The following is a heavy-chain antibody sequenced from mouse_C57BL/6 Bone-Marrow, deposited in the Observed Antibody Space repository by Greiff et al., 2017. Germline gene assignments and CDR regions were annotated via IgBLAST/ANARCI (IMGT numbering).Heavy chain of an antibody. Sequence: VQLQQSGAELVKPGASVKLSCKASGYTFTEYTIHWVKQRSGQGLEWIGWFYPGSGSIKYNEKFKDKATLTADKSSSTVCMELSRLPSEDSAVYVCARHEDRMIHHWYFDVWGTGTTVTVSS. J-gene: IGHJ1*03. D-gene: IGHD2-4*01. CDR3: ARHEDRMIHHWYFDV. CDR1: GYTFTEYT. CDR2: FYPGSGSI. V-gene: IGHV1-62-2*01.